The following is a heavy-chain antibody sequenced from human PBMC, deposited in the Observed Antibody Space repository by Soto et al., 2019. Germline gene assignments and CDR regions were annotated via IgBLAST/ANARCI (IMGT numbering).Heavy chain of an antibody. D-gene: IGHD7-27*01. CDR1: VFSLSNARMG. V-gene: IGHV2-26*01. CDR2: ISSNDEK. CDR3: ARVLWGAPHPSRYMDV. Sequence: QVALKESGPILVRPTETLTLTCTVSVFSLSNARMGVSWIRQPPGKALEWLAHISSNDEKSYSTSLKSRLTISRDPSKGQVVLTMTNTDPVDTSTYFCARVLWGAPHPSRYMDVWGKGTTLTVAS. J-gene: IGHJ6*03.